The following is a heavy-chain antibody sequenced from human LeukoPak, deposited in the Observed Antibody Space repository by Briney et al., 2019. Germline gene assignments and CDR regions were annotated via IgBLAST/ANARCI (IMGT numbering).Heavy chain of an antibody. V-gene: IGHV3-53*01. CDR3: AKTMGAIDHDY. D-gene: IGHD1-26*01. Sequence: PGGSLRLSCAASGFTVGYNYMTWVRQAPGKGLEWVAAIYNSGSTYYADSVKGRFTISRDNSKNTLYLQMNSLRAEDTAVYYCAKTMGAIDHDYWGQGTLVTVSS. J-gene: IGHJ4*02. CDR2: IYNSGST. CDR1: GFTVGYNY.